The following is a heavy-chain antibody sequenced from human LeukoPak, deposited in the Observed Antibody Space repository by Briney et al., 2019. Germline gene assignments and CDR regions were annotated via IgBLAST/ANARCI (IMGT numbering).Heavy chain of an antibody. J-gene: IGHJ6*02. Sequence: GESLKISFKGFGYSFTSYWIGWVRQMPGKGLERMGIIYPGDSDTRYSPSFQGQVTISADKSISIAYLQWSSLKASDSAMYYCARHHSLSGFMDVWGQGTTVSVSS. CDR3: ARHHSLSGFMDV. CDR2: IYPGDSDT. CDR1: GYSFTSYW. D-gene: IGHD2-15*01. V-gene: IGHV5-51*01.